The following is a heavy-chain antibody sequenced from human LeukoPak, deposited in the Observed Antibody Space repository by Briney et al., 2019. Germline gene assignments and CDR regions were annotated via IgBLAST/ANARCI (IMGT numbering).Heavy chain of an antibody. J-gene: IGHJ4*02. CDR2: ISGSGGST. CDR1: GFTFSSYA. D-gene: IGHD6-19*01. V-gene: IGHV3-23*01. Sequence: PGGSLRLSCAVSGFTFSSYAMSWVRQAPGKGLEWVSAISGSGGSTYYADSVKGRFTISRDNSKNTLYLQMNSLRAEDTAVYYCAKSSSGWYAEYFDYWGQGTLVTVSS. CDR3: AKSSSGWYAEYFDY.